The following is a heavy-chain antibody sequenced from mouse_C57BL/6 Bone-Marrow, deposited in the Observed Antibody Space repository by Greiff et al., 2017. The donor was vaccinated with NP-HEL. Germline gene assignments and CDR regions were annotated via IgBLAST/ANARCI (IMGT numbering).Heavy chain of an antibody. Sequence: EVMLVESGGGLVKPGGSLKLSCAASGFTFSSYAMSWVRQTPEKRLEWVATISDGGSYTYYPDNVKGRFTISRDNAKNNLYLQMSHLKSEDTAMYYCARGPLYGSTYFDYWGPGTTLTVSS. D-gene: IGHD1-1*01. CDR3: ARGPLYGSTYFDY. J-gene: IGHJ2*01. CDR1: GFTFSSYA. CDR2: ISDGGSYT. V-gene: IGHV5-4*03.